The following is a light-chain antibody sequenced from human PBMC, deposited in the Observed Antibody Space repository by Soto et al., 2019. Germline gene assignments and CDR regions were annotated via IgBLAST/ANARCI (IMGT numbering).Light chain of an antibody. J-gene: IGLJ3*02. CDR2: GNY. CDR3: QSYDTSLNDWV. V-gene: IGLV1-40*01. Sequence: QSVLTQPPSVSGAPGQRVTISCTGSSSNTGAGYDVHWYQQVPGMAPKLLIFGNYERPSGVPDRFSGSKSGASASLAISGLQTEDEADYYCQSYDTSLNDWVFGGGNKVTVL. CDR1: SSNTGAGYD.